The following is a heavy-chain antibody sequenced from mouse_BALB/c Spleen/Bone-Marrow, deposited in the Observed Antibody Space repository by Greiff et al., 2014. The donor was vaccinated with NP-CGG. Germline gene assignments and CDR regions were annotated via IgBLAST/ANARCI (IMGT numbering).Heavy chain of an antibody. CDR3: TRGGNWEDFDY. D-gene: IGHD4-1*01. J-gene: IGHJ2*01. CDR2: ISSGSITI. V-gene: IGHV5-17*02. Sequence: EVKLMESGGGLVQPGGSRKLSCSASGFSFSSFGMHWVRQAPEKGLEWVAYISSGSITIFYADTVKGRFTISRDNPKNTLFLQMTSLRSEDTAMYYCTRGGNWEDFDYWGQGTILTVSS. CDR1: GFSFSSFG.